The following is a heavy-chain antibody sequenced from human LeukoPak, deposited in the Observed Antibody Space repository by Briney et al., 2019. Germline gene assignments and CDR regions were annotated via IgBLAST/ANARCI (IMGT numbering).Heavy chain of an antibody. CDR1: GGSFTGYF. CDR3: ARDPTTVVTVPYYFDF. Sequence: SETLSLTCAAYGGSFTGYFWNWIRQSPGKGLKWIAEINDRGTTNYNPLLKSRVTISVDTSKNQFSLKLTSVTAADTGVYYCARDPTTVVTVPYYFDFWGQGTPVTVSS. J-gene: IGHJ4*02. D-gene: IGHD4-23*01. CDR2: INDRGTT. V-gene: IGHV4-34*01.